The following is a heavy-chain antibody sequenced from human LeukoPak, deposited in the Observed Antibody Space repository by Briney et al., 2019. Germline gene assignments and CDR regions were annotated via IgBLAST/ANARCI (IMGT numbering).Heavy chain of an antibody. Sequence: PSETLSLTCTVSGGSISSYYWSWIRQPPGKGLEWIGYIYYSGSTNYNPSLKSRVTISVGTSKNQFSLKLSSVTAADTAVYYCARVTIFGVAADYYYYYYMDVWGKGTTVTVSS. CDR1: GGSISSYY. CDR2: IYYSGST. J-gene: IGHJ6*03. D-gene: IGHD3-3*01. CDR3: ARVTIFGVAADYYYYYYMDV. V-gene: IGHV4-59*01.